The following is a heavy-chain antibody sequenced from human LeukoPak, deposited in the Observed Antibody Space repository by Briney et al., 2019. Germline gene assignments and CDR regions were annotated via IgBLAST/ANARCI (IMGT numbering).Heavy chain of an antibody. Sequence: SETLSLTCAVYGGSFSGYYWSWIRQPPGKGLEWIGEISHSGSTNYNPSLKSRVTISVDTSKNQFSLKLSSVTAADTTVYYCARVGCSSTSCYNYFDYWGQGTLVTVSS. D-gene: IGHD2-2*02. V-gene: IGHV4-34*01. CDR2: ISHSGST. CDR3: ARVGCSSTSCYNYFDY. J-gene: IGHJ4*02. CDR1: GGSFSGYY.